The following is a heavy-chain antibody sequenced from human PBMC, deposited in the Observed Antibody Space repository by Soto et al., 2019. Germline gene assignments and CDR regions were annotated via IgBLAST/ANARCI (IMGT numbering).Heavy chain of an antibody. Sequence: SETLSLTCTVSGGSISSYYWSWIRQPPGKGLEWIGYIYYSGSTNYNPSLKSRVTISVDTSKNQFSLKLSSVTAADTAVYYCASGGHSSGYYFHYYYGVDVWGQGTTVTVSS. CDR3: ASGGHSSGYYFHYYYGVDV. CDR2: IYYSGST. D-gene: IGHD3-22*01. V-gene: IGHV4-59*01. CDR1: GGSISSYY. J-gene: IGHJ6*02.